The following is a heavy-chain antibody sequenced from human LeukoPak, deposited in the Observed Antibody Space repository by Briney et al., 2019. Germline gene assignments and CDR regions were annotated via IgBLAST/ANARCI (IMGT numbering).Heavy chain of an antibody. CDR3: ASNPNRGPSSSFDY. Sequence: ASVKVSCKASGYTFTGYYMHWVRQAPGQGLEWMGWMNPNSGNTGYAQKFQGRDTMTRNTSISTAYMELSSLRSEDTAVYYCASNPNRGPSSSFDYWGQGTLVTVSS. D-gene: IGHD6-13*01. CDR1: GYTFTGYY. V-gene: IGHV1-8*02. CDR2: MNPNSGNT. J-gene: IGHJ4*02.